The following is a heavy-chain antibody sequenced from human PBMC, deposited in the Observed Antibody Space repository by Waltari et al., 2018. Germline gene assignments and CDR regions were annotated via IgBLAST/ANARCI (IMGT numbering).Heavy chain of an antibody. CDR2: IYYSGST. V-gene: IGHV4-39*07. Sequence: QLQLQESGPGLVKPSETLSLTCTVSGGSISSSSYYWGWIRQPPGKGLEWIGSIYYSGSTYYNPSLKSRVTISVDTSKNLFSLKLSSVTAADTAVYYCARTGITGTTFWFDPWGQGTLFTVSS. CDR3: ARTGITGTTFWFDP. D-gene: IGHD1-7*01. CDR1: GGSISSSSYY. J-gene: IGHJ5*02.